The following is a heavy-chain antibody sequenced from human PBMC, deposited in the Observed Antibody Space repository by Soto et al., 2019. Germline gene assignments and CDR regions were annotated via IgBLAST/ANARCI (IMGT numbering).Heavy chain of an antibody. CDR1: GFTFSSYW. Sequence: EVQLVESGGGLVQPGGSLRLSCAASGFTFSSYWMHWVRQAPGTGLVWVSRINSDGSSTSYADSVKGRFTISRDNAKHTLYLQLNSLRAEDTAVYYGARDGIAAAGYYYYGMDVWGQGTTVTVSS. V-gene: IGHV3-74*01. J-gene: IGHJ6*02. CDR2: INSDGSST. CDR3: ARDGIAAAGYYYYGMDV. D-gene: IGHD6-13*01.